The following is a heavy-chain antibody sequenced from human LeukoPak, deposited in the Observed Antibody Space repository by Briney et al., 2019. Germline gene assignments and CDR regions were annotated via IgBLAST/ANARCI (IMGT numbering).Heavy chain of an antibody. V-gene: IGHV4-39*07. Sequence: SETLSLTCSVSGGSLSSSSYYWGWIRQPPGRGLEWIGNIYETGSTNYNPSLKSRVTISVDTSKNQFSLKLSSVAAADTAVYYCARDRYYYGSGSYYFDYWGQGTLVTVSS. CDR1: GGSLSSSSYY. J-gene: IGHJ4*02. CDR3: ARDRYYYGSGSYYFDY. CDR2: IYETGST. D-gene: IGHD3-10*01.